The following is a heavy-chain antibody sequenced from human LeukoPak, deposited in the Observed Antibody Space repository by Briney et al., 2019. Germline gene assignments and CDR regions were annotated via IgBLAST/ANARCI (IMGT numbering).Heavy chain of an antibody. J-gene: IGHJ3*02. Sequence: ASVKVSCKASEYSFTSYYMHWVRQAPGQGLEWMGIINPSGGSTSCTQKFQGRVTMTRDMSTSTVYMELSSLRSEDTAVYYCARQHGNINAFDIWGQGTMVTVSS. CDR1: EYSFTSYY. V-gene: IGHV1-46*01. CDR3: ARQHGNINAFDI. CDR2: INPSGGST. D-gene: IGHD1-1*01.